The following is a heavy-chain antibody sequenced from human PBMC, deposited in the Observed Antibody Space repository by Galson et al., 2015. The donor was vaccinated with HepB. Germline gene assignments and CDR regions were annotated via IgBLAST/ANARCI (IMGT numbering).Heavy chain of an antibody. CDR3: ARLAAAAGFLGY. CDR2: ISPYNGDT. Sequence: SVKVSCKASGFNFIDYGITWVRQPPGQGLEWMGWISPYNGDTKYTKKFQGRVTMTTDTSTRTAYMELRSLRSDDTAVYYCARLAAAAGFLGYWGQGTLVTVSA. CDR1: GFNFIDYG. J-gene: IGHJ4*02. D-gene: IGHD6-13*01. V-gene: IGHV1-18*01.